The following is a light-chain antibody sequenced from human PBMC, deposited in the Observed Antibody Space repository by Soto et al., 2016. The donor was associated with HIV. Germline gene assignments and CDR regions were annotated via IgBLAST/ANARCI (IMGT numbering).Light chain of an antibody. V-gene: IGKV2-28*01. Sequence: DIVMTQSPLSLPVTPGEPASISCRSSQSLLHRNGYEYLNWYLQKPGQSPQLLIYLGSNRASGVPDRFSGAGSGTDFALKISRVEAEDVGIYYCMQGTHWPYTFGQGTKLEI. CDR2: LGS. J-gene: IGKJ2*01. CDR1: QSLLHRNGYEY. CDR3: MQGTHWPYT.